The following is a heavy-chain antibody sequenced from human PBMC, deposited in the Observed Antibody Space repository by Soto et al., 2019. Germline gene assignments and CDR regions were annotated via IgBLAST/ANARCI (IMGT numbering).Heavy chain of an antibody. CDR2: INPNSGGT. Sequence: GASVKVSWKASRDTFTGYSMHWVRQSPGQRLEWMGWINPNSGGTNYAQKFQGWVTMTRDTSISTAYMELSRLRSDDTAVYYCARDKGDYYGSGSSYRYYYYYYMDVWGKGTTVTVSS. CDR1: RDTFTGYS. CDR3: ARDKGDYYGSGSSYRYYYYYYMDV. V-gene: IGHV1-2*04. D-gene: IGHD3-10*01. J-gene: IGHJ6*03.